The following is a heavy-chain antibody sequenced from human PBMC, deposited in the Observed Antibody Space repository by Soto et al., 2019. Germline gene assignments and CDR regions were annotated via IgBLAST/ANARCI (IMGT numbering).Heavy chain of an antibody. J-gene: IGHJ4*02. CDR1: GFTLTSAD. CDR2: IVGGSGST. Sequence: SVKVSCKASGFTLTSADVQWVRQTRGQRLEWIGWIVGGSGSTNYAQQFQGRLAITRDMSTSTVYMELSSLRSEDTAVYYCAADWSHRPFDFWGQGTLVTGSS. V-gene: IGHV1-58*01. D-gene: IGHD3-3*01. CDR3: AADWSHRPFDF.